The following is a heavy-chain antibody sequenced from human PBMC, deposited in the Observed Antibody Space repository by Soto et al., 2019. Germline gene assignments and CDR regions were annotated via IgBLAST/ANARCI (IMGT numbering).Heavy chain of an antibody. CDR1: GYTFVTYG. D-gene: IGHD4-17*01. Sequence: QVQLVQSGAEMKKPGASVRVSCKASGYTFVTYGISWVRQAPGQGLEWLGWISNHNGNTKFAQKVQGRVTMTTDISTTTTCMELRNLRSDDTAVYYCARVLYDYGFFDFWGQGTLVTVSS. CDR3: ARVLYDYGFFDF. CDR2: ISNHNGNT. V-gene: IGHV1-18*01. J-gene: IGHJ4*02.